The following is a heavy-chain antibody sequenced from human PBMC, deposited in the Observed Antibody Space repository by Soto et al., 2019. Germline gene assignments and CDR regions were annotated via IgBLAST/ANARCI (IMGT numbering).Heavy chain of an antibody. D-gene: IGHD4-17*01. CDR2: IGTAGDT. CDR3: ARETGYGDSSVGYYYYGMDV. V-gene: IGHV3-13*01. J-gene: IGHJ6*02. CDR1: GFTFSSYD. Sequence: EVQLVESGGGLVQPGGSLRLSCAASGFTFSSYDMHWVRQATGKGLEWVSAIGTAGDTYYPGSVKGRFTISRENAKNSLYLQMNSRRAGDTAVYYCARETGYGDSSVGYYYYGMDVWGQGTTVTVSS.